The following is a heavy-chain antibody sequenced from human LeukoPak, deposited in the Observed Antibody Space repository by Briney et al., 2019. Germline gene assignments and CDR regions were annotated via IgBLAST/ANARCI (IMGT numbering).Heavy chain of an antibody. CDR2: INPNNGGT. D-gene: IGHD3-3*01. J-gene: IGHJ6*03. V-gene: IGHV1-2*02. CDR3: ARNLGVVPNYYYYYMDV. CDR1: GYTFTGYY. Sequence: ASVKVSCTASGYTFTGYYIHWVRQAPGQGLEWMGWINPNNGGTNYAQKLQGRVTMTTGTSTSTAYMELRSLRSDDTAVYYCARNLGVVPNYYYYYMDVWGKGTTVTVSS.